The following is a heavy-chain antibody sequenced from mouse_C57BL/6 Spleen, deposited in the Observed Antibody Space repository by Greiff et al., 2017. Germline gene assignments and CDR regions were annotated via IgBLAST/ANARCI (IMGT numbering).Heavy chain of an antibody. V-gene: IGHV5-17*01. J-gene: IGHJ4*01. CDR1: GFTFSDYG. CDR3: ARGDYYGTPNAMDY. CDR2: ISSGSSTI. D-gene: IGHD1-1*01. Sequence: EVNVVESGGGLVKPGGSLKLSCAASGFTFSDYGMHWVRQAPEKGLEWVAYISSGSSTIYYADTVKGRFTISRDNAKNTLFLQMTSLRSKDTAMYYCARGDYYGTPNAMDYWGQGTSVTVSS.